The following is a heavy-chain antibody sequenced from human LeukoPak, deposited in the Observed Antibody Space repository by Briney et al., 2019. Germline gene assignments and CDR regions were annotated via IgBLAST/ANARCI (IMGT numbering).Heavy chain of an antibody. V-gene: IGHV4-31*03. CDR1: GGSISSGGYY. CDR3: ARGRDSNYHY. J-gene: IGHJ4*02. Sequence: SQTLSLTCTVSGGSISSGGYYWSWIRQHPGKGLEWIGFIYYSGSTYYNPSLKSRVTIPVDTSKNQFSLKLSSVTAADTAVYYCARGRDSNYHYWGQGTLVTLSS. CDR2: IYYSGST. D-gene: IGHD4-11*01.